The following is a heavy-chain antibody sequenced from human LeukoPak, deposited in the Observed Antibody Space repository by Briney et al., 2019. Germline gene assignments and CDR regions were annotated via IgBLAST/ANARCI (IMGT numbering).Heavy chain of an antibody. Sequence: GASVKVSCKASGYTFSNYAISWVRQAPGQGLEWMGGIIPIFGTANYAQKFQGRVTITTDESTSSAYMELSSLRSEDTAVYYCVRGGTDAFDIWGQGTMVTVSS. CDR3: VRGGTDAFDI. CDR2: IIPIFGTA. CDR1: GYTFSNYA. V-gene: IGHV1-69*05. J-gene: IGHJ3*02. D-gene: IGHD2-15*01.